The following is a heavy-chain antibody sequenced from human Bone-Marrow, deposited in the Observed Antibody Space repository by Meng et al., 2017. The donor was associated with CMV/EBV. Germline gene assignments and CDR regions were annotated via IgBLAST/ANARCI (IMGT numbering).Heavy chain of an antibody. Sequence: SVKVSCKASGFTLSSSGVHWVRQARGQRPEWIGWIVVGSGSTNYAQKFQERVTITRDMSTGTAHMELRSLRSEDTAVYYCATNPFSRYPYYYYGMDVWGQGTTVTVSS. J-gene: IGHJ6*02. CDR1: GFTLSSSG. CDR2: IVVGSGST. V-gene: IGHV1-58*01. CDR3: ATNPFSRYPYYYYGMDV. D-gene: IGHD3-22*01.